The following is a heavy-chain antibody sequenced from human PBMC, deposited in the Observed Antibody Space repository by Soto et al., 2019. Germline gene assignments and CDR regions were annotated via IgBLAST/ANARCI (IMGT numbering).Heavy chain of an antibody. CDR3: ARSSGRRHVFTFDYGLDV. D-gene: IGHD3-16*01. CDR1: GFSVGDNY. CDR2: SSSSGGYT. Sequence: QVQLVESGGGLVEPGGSLRLSCAASGFSVGDNYMTWIRQAPGKGLEWLSYSSSSGGYTNYADSVKGRFTISRDNAKNSLYLQMDSLRAEDTAVSFCARSSGRRHVFTFDYGLDVWGQGTTVTVSS. V-gene: IGHV3-11*06. J-gene: IGHJ6*02.